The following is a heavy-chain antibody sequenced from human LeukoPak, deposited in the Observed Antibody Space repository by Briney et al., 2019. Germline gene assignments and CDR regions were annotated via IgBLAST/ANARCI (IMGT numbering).Heavy chain of an antibody. Sequence: PGGSLRLSCAASGFTFSYYAMSWVRQAPGKGLEWVSAISGSGGSTYYADSVKGRFTISRDNSKNMLFLQMNSLRAEDTALYYCAKIARGGLAGLFDYWGQGTLVTVSS. J-gene: IGHJ4*02. V-gene: IGHV3-23*01. CDR3: AKIARGGLAGLFDY. D-gene: IGHD6-19*01. CDR1: GFTFSYYA. CDR2: ISGSGGST.